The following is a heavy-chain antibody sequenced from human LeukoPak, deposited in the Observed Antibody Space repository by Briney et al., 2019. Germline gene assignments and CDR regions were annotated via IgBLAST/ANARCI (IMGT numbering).Heavy chain of an antibody. CDR1: GFTVSSNC. Sequence: PGGSLRLSYAASGFTVSSNCMSWVRQAPGKGLEWVSVIYSGGSTYYADSVKGRFTISRDNSKNTLYLQMNSLRAEDTAVYYCARGLVYYDSSDYLYYWGQGTLVTVSS. CDR3: ARGLVYYDSSDYLYY. CDR2: IYSGGST. D-gene: IGHD3-22*01. V-gene: IGHV3-53*01. J-gene: IGHJ4*02.